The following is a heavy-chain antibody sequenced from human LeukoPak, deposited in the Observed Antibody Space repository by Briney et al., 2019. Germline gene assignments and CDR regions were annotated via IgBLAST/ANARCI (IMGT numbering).Heavy chain of an antibody. J-gene: IGHJ6*04. CDR2: ICSGGST. V-gene: IGHV3-53*01. Sequence: GGSLRLSCAASGFTVSSNYMSWVRQAPGKGLEWVSVICSGGSTYYADSVKGRFTISRDNSKNTLYLQMNSLRAEDTAVYYCAREAGIAAAGKYYYGMDVWGKGTTVTVSS. CDR1: GFTVSSNY. D-gene: IGHD6-13*01. CDR3: AREAGIAAAGKYYYGMDV.